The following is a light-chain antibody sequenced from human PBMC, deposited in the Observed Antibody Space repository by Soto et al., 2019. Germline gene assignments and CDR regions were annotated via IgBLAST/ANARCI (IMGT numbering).Light chain of an antibody. CDR3: CSYAGSYTFGV. CDR2: DVS. V-gene: IGLV2-11*01. CDR1: SSDVGGYNY. Sequence: QSVLTQPRSVSESPGQSVTISCTGTSSDVGGYNYVSWYQQHPGKAPKLMIYDVSKRPSGVPDRFSGSNSGNTASLTISGLQAEDEADYYCCSYAGSYTFGVFGTGTKLTVL. J-gene: IGLJ1*01.